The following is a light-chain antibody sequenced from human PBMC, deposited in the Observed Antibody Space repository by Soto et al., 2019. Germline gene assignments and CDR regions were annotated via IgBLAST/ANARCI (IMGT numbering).Light chain of an antibody. CDR1: QGISSY. CDR2: AAS. CDR3: QQINSYPPT. V-gene: IGKV1-9*01. Sequence: DIQLTQSPSFLSASVGDRVTITCRASQGISSYLAWYQQKPGKAPKLLIYAASTLQSGVPSRFSGSGSGTEFTLTISSLQPEDFATYYCQQINSYPPTFGPGTKVDIK. J-gene: IGKJ3*01.